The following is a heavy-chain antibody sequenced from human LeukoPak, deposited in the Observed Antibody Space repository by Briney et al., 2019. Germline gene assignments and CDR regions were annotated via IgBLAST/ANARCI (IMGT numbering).Heavy chain of an antibody. CDR3: ARDHRYAFDN. CDR2: IGISSGNT. J-gene: IGHJ4*01. CDR1: GFDFIDYS. Sequence: GGSLRLSCAASGFDFIDYSMNWVRQAPGKGLEWISYIGISSGNTKYADSVKGRFTISRDKARNSLYLQMNSLRVEDTAMYYCARDHRYAFDNWGHGTLVTVSS. D-gene: IGHD5-12*01. V-gene: IGHV3-48*01.